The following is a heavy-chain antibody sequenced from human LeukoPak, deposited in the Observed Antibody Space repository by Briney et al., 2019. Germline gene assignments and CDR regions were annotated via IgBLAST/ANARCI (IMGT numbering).Heavy chain of an antibody. V-gene: IGHV3-48*01. J-gene: IGHJ4*02. D-gene: IGHD2-8*01. Sequence: HPGGSLRLSCAASGFIFSQYSMNWVRQAPGKGLEWVSHIRSSSETFYADSVKGRFTISRDNSKKTLYLQMNSLRAEDTAVYYCARRGPYCTNGVCSVFDYWGQGTLVTVSS. CDR1: GFIFSQYS. CDR2: IRSSSET. CDR3: ARRGPYCTNGVCSVFDY.